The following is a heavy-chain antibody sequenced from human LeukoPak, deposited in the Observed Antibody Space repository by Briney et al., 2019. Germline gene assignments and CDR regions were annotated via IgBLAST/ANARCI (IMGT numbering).Heavy chain of an antibody. D-gene: IGHD2-2*01. V-gene: IGHV3-30*18. J-gene: IGHJ4*02. CDR1: GLTFSSYD. CDR2: TSHDGGHQ. Sequence: GRSLRLSCAASGLTFSSYDMHWVRQAPGKGLEWVALTSHDGGHQYYADSVRGRFTISRDNSKNTVYLQMNSLRAEDTAVYYCAKGSPRGYCDSTTCSRAGHWGQGTLVTVSS. CDR3: AKGSPRGYCDSTTCSRAGH.